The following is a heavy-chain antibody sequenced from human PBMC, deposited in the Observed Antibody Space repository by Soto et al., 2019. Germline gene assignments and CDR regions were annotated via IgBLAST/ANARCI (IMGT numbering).Heavy chain of an antibody. J-gene: IGHJ4*02. V-gene: IGHV4-39*01. CDR3: ARLAYCGTDCYALDY. D-gene: IGHD2-21*02. Sequence: PSETVSLTCTVSGGSISGGTYYWGWIRQPPGKGLEWIGSIYYSGSTYYNPSLKRRVTISVDTSKNQFSLKLSSVTAADTAVYYCARLAYCGTDCYALDYWGQGSLVTVSS. CDR1: GGSISGGTYY. CDR2: IYYSGST.